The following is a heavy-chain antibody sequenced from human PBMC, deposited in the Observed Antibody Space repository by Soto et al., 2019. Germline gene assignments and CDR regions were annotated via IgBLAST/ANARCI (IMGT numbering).Heavy chain of an antibody. D-gene: IGHD3-9*01. CDR3: ARDDGTSSVDYDILTGXYNWFDP. CDR1: GGTFSSYS. CDR2: IIPIFGTA. J-gene: IGHJ5*02. V-gene: IGHV1-69*13. Sequence: SVKVSCKASGGTFSSYSISWVRQAPGQGLEWMGGIIPIFGTANYAQKFQGRVTITADESTSTTYMELSSLRSGDTAVYYCARDDGTSSVDYDILTGXYNWFDPWGQVTLVTVSS.